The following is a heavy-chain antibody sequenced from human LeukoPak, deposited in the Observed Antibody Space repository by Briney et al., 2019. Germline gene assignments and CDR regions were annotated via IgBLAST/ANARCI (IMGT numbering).Heavy chain of an antibody. D-gene: IGHD1-26*01. J-gene: IGHJ4*02. Sequence: PGGSLRLSCVASGFTFSSYWMSWVRQAPGKGLEWVANIKQDETEKYYADSVKGRFTVSRDNANNSLLLQMSYLGTEDTAVYYCVRGGAGSGSFDFWGQGTLVTVSS. CDR1: GFTFSSYW. CDR2: IKQDETEK. V-gene: IGHV3-7*01. CDR3: VRGGAGSGSFDF.